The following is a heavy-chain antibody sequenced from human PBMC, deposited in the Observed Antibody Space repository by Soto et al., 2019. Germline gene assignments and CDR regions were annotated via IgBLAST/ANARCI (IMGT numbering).Heavy chain of an antibody. V-gene: IGHV4-59*01. D-gene: IGHD6-6*01. CDR3: ASGSAARPDY. CDR2: IYYSGST. Sequence: PSETLSLTCTVSGGSISGYYWSWIRQPPGKGLEWIGYIYYSGSTNYNPSLKSRVTISVDTSKNQFSLKLSSVTAADTAVYYCASGSAARPDYWGQGTLVTVSS. CDR1: GGSISGYY. J-gene: IGHJ4*02.